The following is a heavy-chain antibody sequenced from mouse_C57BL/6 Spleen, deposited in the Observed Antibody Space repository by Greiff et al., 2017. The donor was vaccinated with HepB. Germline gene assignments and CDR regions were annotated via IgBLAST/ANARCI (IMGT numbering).Heavy chain of an antibody. Sequence: VQLVESGAELARPGASVKLSCKASGYTFTSYGISWVKQRTGQGLEWIGEIYPRSGNTYYDEKFKGKATLTADKSSSTAYMELRSLTSEDSAVYFCARKTTVVEGYFDYWGQGTTLTVSS. J-gene: IGHJ2*01. CDR1: GYTFTSYG. V-gene: IGHV1-81*01. CDR3: ARKTTVVEGYFDY. D-gene: IGHD1-1*01. CDR2: IYPRSGNT.